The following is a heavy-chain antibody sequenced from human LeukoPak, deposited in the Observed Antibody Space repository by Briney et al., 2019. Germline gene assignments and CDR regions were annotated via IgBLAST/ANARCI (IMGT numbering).Heavy chain of an antibody. CDR3: ARDLDRRKVGGVKY. CDR2: ISYDGSNK. D-gene: IGHD3-3*01. V-gene: IGHV3-30*04. Sequence: GSLRLSCAASGFTFSSYAMNLVRQAPGKGLEWVAVISYDGSNKYYADSVKGRFTISRDNSKNTLYLQMNSLRAEDTAVYYCARDLDRRKVGGVKYWGQGTLVTVSS. CDR1: GFTFSSYA. J-gene: IGHJ4*02.